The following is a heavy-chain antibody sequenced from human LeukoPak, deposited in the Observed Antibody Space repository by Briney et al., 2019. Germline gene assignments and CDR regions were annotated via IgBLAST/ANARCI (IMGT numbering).Heavy chain of an antibody. D-gene: IGHD2-15*01. CDR3: ARGARYCSGGSCPREAFDI. CDR2: ISSISSYI. V-gene: IGHV3-21*01. J-gene: IGHJ3*02. CDR1: GFTFSSYS. Sequence: GGSLRLFCAASGFTFSSYSMNWVRQAPGHGLDLVSSISSISSYIYYADSVKGRFTISRDNAKNSLYLQMNSLRAEDTAVYYCARGARYCSGGSCPREAFDIWGQGTMVTVSS.